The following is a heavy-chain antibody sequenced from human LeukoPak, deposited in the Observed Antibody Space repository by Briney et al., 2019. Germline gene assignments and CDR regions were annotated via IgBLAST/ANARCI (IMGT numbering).Heavy chain of an antibody. V-gene: IGHV3-74*01. J-gene: IGHJ4*02. D-gene: IGHD1-26*01. CDR3: AKDRYSGSYLQTGPCAH. CDR2: INSDGSST. CDR1: GFTFSSYW. Sequence: PGGSLRLSCAASGFTFSSYWMHWVRQAPGKGLVWVSRINSDGSSTSYADSVRGRFSISRDNAKNTLYLQMNSLRVEDTAVYYCAKDRYSGSYLQTGPCAHWGQGTLVTVSS.